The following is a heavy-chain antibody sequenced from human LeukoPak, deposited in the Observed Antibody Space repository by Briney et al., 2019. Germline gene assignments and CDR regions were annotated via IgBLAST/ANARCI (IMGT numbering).Heavy chain of an antibody. CDR3: ARAGSGRSPDWFDP. D-gene: IGHD1-26*01. Sequence: GGSLRLSCAASGFTVSSNYMSWARQAPGKGLEWVSVIYSGGSTYYADSVKGRFTISRDNSKNTLYLQMNSLRAEDTAVYYCARAGSGRSPDWFDPWGQGTLVTVSS. J-gene: IGHJ5*02. CDR1: GFTVSSNY. V-gene: IGHV3-66*01. CDR2: IYSGGST.